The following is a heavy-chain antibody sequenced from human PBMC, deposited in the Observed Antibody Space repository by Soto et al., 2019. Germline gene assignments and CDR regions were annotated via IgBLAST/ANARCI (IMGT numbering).Heavy chain of an antibody. V-gene: IGHV4-59*01. J-gene: IGHJ6*02. CDR2: IYDGGST. CDR1: GGSISTYY. CDR3: AGCCSSSICPEAHYFALEV. Sequence: ASETLSLTCNVSGGSISTYYWNWIRQSPGKGLEWSGYIYDGGSTNYNPSLKSRVTISVDTSKKQVSLKLSSVRAPDTARYFCAGCCSSSICPEAHYFALEVWGQGTTVTVSS. D-gene: IGHD2-2*01.